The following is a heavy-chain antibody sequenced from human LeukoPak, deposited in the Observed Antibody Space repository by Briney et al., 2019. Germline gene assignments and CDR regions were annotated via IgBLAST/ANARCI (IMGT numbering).Heavy chain of an antibody. CDR1: GFTFDDYA. V-gene: IGHV3-9*01. CDR3: AKDRVPSSSWDKYFQH. J-gene: IGHJ1*01. CDR2: ISWNSGSI. Sequence: PGRSLRLSCAASGFTFDDYAMHWVRQAPGKGLEWVSGISWNSGSIGYADSVKGRFTISRDNAKNSLYLQMNSLRAEDTALYYCAKDRVPSSSWDKYFQHWGQGTLVTVSS. D-gene: IGHD6-13*01.